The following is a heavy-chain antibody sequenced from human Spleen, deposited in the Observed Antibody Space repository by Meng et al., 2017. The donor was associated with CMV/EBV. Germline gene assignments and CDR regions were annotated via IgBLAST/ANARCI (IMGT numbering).Heavy chain of an antibody. J-gene: IGHJ6*02. D-gene: IGHD3-3*01. CDR3: ARLTNYDFWSGSPGGMDV. CDR2: IYYSGST. Sequence: SETLSLTCTVSGGSISSYYWSWIRQPPGKGLEWIGYIYYSGSTNYNPSLKSRVTISVDTSKNQFSLKLSSVTAADTAVYYCARLTNYDFWSGSPGGMDVWGQGTTVTVSS. V-gene: IGHV4-59*08. CDR1: GGSISSYY.